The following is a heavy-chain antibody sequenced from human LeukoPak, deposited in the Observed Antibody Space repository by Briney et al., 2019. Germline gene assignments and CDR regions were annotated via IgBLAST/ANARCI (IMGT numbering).Heavy chain of an antibody. CDR3: VRHYSGTYFNWFDP. CDR2: INHSGST. Sequence: SETLSLTCAVYGGSFSGYYWSWIRQPPGKGLKWIGEINHSGSTNYDPSLKSRVTISVGTSKNQFSLKLTSVTAADTAVHYCVRHYSGTYFNWFDPWGQGTLVTVSS. D-gene: IGHD1-26*01. J-gene: IGHJ5*02. V-gene: IGHV4-34*01. CDR1: GGSFSGYY.